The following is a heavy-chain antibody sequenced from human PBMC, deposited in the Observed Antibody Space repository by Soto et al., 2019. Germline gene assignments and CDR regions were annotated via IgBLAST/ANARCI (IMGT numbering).Heavy chain of an antibody. CDR2: INQGGST. V-gene: IGHV4-34*01. Sequence: SETLSLTCAVYGGSFSNYYWRWIRQPPGKGLEWIGEINQGGSTTYNPSLKSRVTISVDTSKNQFSLKLSSVTAADTAVYYCSRGDSSSSVYYYYYYLDVWGKGTTVTVSS. J-gene: IGHJ6*03. CDR1: GGSFSNYY. D-gene: IGHD6-6*01. CDR3: SRGDSSSSVYYYYYYLDV.